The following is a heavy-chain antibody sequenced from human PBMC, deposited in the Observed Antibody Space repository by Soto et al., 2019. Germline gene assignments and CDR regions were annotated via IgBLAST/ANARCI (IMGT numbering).Heavy chain of an antibody. V-gene: IGHV5-51*01. Sequence: GESLKISCKGSGYNFAGYWIALVRQMPGKGLELMGIIYPSDSDTRYRPSFQGQVTISADKSTSSAYLQWSSLRASDTAMYYCARGGVSTRTFDYWGQGTPVTVSS. CDR3: ARGGVSTRTFDY. CDR1: GYNFAGYW. D-gene: IGHD3-3*01. J-gene: IGHJ4*02. CDR2: IYPSDSDT.